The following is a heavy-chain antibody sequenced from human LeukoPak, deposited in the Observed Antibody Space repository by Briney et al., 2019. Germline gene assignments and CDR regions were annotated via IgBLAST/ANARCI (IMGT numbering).Heavy chain of an antibody. V-gene: IGHV3-23*01. D-gene: IGHD6-13*01. CDR3: AKGGLYSSSWYGED. CDR1: GIHLNRQS. Sequence: GALRTFCAGSGIHLNRQSMKLVRPASRKGAEGGPAISGSGGSTYYADSVKGRFTISRDNSKNTLYLQMNSLRAEDTAVYYCAKGGLYSSSWYGEDWGQGTLVTVSS. J-gene: IGHJ4*02. CDR2: ISGSGGST.